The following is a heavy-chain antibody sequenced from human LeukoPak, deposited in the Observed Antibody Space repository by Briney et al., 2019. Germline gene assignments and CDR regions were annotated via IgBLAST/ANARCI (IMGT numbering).Heavy chain of an antibody. Sequence: GGSLRLSCAASGFTFSSYAMSWIRQAPGKGLEWVGGIRQDGSDQYYADSVKGQFTISRDNSKNTLYLQMSSLRADDTALYYCARETQQRQLSNPFEIWGQGTMVTVSS. D-gene: IGHD6-13*01. J-gene: IGHJ3*02. CDR1: GFTFSSYA. CDR2: IRQDGSDQ. CDR3: ARETQQRQLSNPFEI. V-gene: IGHV3-30*04.